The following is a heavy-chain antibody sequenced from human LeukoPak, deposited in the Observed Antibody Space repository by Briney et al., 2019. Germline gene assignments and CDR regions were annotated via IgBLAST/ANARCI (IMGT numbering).Heavy chain of an antibody. CDR3: ARPRVGRNYGPIGHWFDP. D-gene: IGHD4-11*01. Sequence: PSETLSLTCAVYGGSFSGYYWSWIRQPPGKGLEWIGEINHSGSTNYNPSLKSRVTISVDTSKNQSSLKLSSVTAADTAVYYCARPRVGRNYGPIGHWFDPWGQGTLVTVSS. J-gene: IGHJ5*02. CDR1: GGSFSGYY. V-gene: IGHV4-34*01. CDR2: INHSGST.